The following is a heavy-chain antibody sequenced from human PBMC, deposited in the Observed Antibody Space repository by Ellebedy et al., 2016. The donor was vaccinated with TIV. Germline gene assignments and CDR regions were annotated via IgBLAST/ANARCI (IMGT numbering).Heavy chain of an antibody. CDR2: VFYSGHT. V-gene: IGHV4-59*08. CDR1: GGSITRDY. CDR3: ARRGICGGDCYDY. Sequence: MPSETLSLTCSVSGGSITRDYWSWIRQPPGKGLEWIGYVFYSGHTNYNPSLKSRLTMSVDTSKNQFSLKLSSVTAADTALYYCARRGICGGDCYDYWGQGILVTVSS. J-gene: IGHJ4*02. D-gene: IGHD2-21*02.